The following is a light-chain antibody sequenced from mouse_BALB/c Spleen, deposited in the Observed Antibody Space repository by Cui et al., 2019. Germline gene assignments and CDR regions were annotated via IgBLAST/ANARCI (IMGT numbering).Light chain of an antibody. V-gene: IGKV6-15*01. J-gene: IGKJ4*01. CDR1: QNVGTN. CDR2: SAS. Sequence: IVMTLSQQFMSTSVGDRVSVTCKASQNVGTNVAWYQQKPGQSPKALIYSASYRYSGVPDRFTGSGSGTDFTLTISNVQSEDLAEYFCQQYNSYPFTFGSGTKLEIK. CDR3: QQYNSYPFT.